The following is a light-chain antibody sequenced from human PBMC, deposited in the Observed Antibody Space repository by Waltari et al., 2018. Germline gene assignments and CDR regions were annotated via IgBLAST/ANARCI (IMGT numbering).Light chain of an antibody. V-gene: IGKV3-11*01. CDR2: DAS. J-gene: IGKJ3*01. Sequence: EIVLTQSPATLSLSPGERATLSCRASQRVSNYLAWYQQKPGQAPRLLIYDASSRATGIPARVSGSGSGTDFTLTISSLEPEDFAVYYCQQRSNWPTFGPGTKVDIK. CDR3: QQRSNWPT. CDR1: QRVSNY.